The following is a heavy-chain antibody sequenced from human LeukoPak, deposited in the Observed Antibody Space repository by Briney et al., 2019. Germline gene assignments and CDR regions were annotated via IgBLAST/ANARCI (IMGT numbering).Heavy chain of an antibody. Sequence: SETLSLTCTVSGASIISGGYYWSWIRQHPGKGLEWIGYIYYTGSTYYNPSLKNRLTISIDTSKSQFSLKLTSVTAADTAVYYCARDPIAYCGADCYSDWGQGTLVTVSS. CDR3: ARDPIAYCGADCYSD. D-gene: IGHD2-21*02. CDR2: IYYTGST. V-gene: IGHV4-31*03. CDR1: GASIISGGYY. J-gene: IGHJ4*02.